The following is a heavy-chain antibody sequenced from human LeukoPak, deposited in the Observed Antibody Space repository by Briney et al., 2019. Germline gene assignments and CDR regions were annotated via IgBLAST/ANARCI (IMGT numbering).Heavy chain of an antibody. J-gene: IGHJ3*02. CDR2: IYYSGST. Sequence: SETLSLTCTVSGGSISSYYCSWIRQPPGKGLEWIGYIYYSGSTNYNPSLKSRVTISVDTSKNQFSLKLSSVTAADTAVYYCARDSYYYDNAFDIWGQGTRVTFSS. V-gene: IGHV4-59*01. D-gene: IGHD3-22*01. CDR3: ARDSYYYDNAFDI. CDR1: GGSISSYY.